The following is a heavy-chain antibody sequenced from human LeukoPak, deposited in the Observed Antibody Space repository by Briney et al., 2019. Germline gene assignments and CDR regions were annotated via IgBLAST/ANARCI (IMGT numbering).Heavy chain of an antibody. J-gene: IGHJ6*02. CDR1: GGTFSSYA. D-gene: IGHD4-17*01. Sequence: ASVKVSCKASGGTFSSYAISWVRQAPGQGLEWMGRIIPILGIANYAQKFQGRVTITADKSTSTAYMELRSLRSDDTAVYHCARGDYGDYIDYYGMDVWGQGTTVTDSS. CDR2: IIPILGIA. CDR3: ARGDYGDYIDYYGMDV. V-gene: IGHV1-69*04.